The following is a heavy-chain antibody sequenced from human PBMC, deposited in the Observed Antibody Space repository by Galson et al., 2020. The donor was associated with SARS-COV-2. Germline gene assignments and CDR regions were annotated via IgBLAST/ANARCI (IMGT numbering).Heavy chain of an antibody. CDR3: ESQPSHYYDSSGYSLYY. CDR1: GFTFSSYA. V-gene: IGHV3-23*01. Sequence: GESLKISCAASGFTFSSYAMSWVRQAPGKGLEWVSAISGSGGSTYYADSVKGRFTISRDNSKNTLYLQMNSLRAEDTAVYYCESQPSHYYDSSGYSLYYWGQGTLVTVSS. J-gene: IGHJ4*02. D-gene: IGHD3-22*01. CDR2: ISGSGGST.